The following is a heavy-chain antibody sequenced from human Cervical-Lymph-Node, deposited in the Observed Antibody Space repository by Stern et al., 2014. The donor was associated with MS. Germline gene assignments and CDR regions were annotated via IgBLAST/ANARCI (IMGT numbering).Heavy chain of an antibody. Sequence: VQLVESGGGVVQPGRSLRLSCAASGFSFSSFGMHWVRQAPGKGLEWGAVIWYDGSNKYYTDSVKGRFTISRDNSKNTLFLQMNSLRAEDTAVYYCARDGDYDSSGYPTDWGQGTLVTVSS. V-gene: IGHV3-33*01. CDR2: IWYDGSNK. D-gene: IGHD3-22*01. CDR1: GFSFSSFG. CDR3: ARDGDYDSSGYPTD. J-gene: IGHJ4*02.